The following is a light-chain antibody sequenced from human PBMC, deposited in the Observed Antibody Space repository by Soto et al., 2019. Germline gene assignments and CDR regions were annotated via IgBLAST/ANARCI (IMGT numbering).Light chain of an antibody. CDR1: TSNIGTNT. J-gene: IGLJ3*02. V-gene: IGLV1-44*01. CDR3: ATWDDSLSVL. Sequence: QSFLPQPPSASGTPGQRVTISCSGGTSNIGTNTVNWYQQLPGTAPKLLIYNTNQRPAGVPDRFSGSKSGTSASLAISGLRSEDEASYFCATWDDSLSVLFSRGTKLTVL. CDR2: NTN.